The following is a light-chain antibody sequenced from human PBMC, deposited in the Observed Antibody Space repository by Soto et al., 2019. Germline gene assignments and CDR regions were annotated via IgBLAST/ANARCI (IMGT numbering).Light chain of an antibody. CDR1: SSDVGGYNY. V-gene: IGLV2-14*01. Sequence: QSALTQPASVSGSPGQSITISCTGTSSDVGGYNYVSWYQQHPGKAPKLMIYDVSNRPSGVSNRFSGSKSGNTASLTISGLQAEDEADDYFSSYTSSSTLVFGGGTKVTVL. CDR3: SSYTSSSTLV. CDR2: DVS. J-gene: IGLJ2*01.